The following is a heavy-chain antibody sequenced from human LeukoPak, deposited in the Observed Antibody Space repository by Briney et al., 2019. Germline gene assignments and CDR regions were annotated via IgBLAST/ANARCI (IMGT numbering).Heavy chain of an antibody. CDR3: ARQTYSSGWY. V-gene: IGHV1-69*13. D-gene: IGHD6-19*01. CDR2: IIPIFGTA. Sequence: SVTVSCKPSTGTFSSYAISWVRQPPGHGREWMGGIIPIFGTANYAQKFQGRVTITADESTSTAYMELSSLRSEDTAVYYCARQTYSSGWYWGQGTLVTVSS. J-gene: IGHJ4*02. CDR1: TGTFSSYA.